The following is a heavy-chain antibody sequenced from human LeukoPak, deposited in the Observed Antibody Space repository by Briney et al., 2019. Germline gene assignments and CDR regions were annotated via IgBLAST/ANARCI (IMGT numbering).Heavy chain of an antibody. J-gene: IGHJ4*02. CDR3: ARRCSGGSCYPIDYYFDY. D-gene: IGHD2-15*01. Sequence: GESLKISCKGSGYSFSSYWIGWVRQMPGKGLEWMGIIYPGDSDTRYSPSFQGQVTISADKSISTAYLQWSSLKASDTAMYYRARRCSGGSCYPIDYYFDYWGQGTLVTVSS. CDR1: GYSFSSYW. V-gene: IGHV5-51*01. CDR2: IYPGDSDT.